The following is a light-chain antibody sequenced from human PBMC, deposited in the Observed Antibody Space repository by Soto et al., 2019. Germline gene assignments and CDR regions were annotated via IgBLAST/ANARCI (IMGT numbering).Light chain of an antibody. CDR2: GAS. Sequence: EVVLTQSPGTLSLSPGGRATLXXRASQSVSRRLAWDQQRPGQSPRVXISGASMRASGVPVRFIGSGSGTDFTLTITRLEPEDFAVYYCQQYGGSPITFGLGTRLEIK. CDR1: QSVSRR. J-gene: IGKJ5*01. V-gene: IGKV3-20*01. CDR3: QQYGGSPIT.